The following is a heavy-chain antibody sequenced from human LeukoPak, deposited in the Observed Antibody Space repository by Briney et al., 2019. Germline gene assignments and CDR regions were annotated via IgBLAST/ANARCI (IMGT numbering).Heavy chain of an antibody. D-gene: IGHD3-3*01. Sequence: SETLSLTCTVSGGSISSSNYYLGWIRQPPGKGLPWIGSIYYSGRTYYKPSLKSRVTISVDTSKNQFSLKLSSVTAADTAVYYCARVAKGTIFGVVIANNYYYYYMDVWGEGTTVTVSS. CDR3: ARVAKGTIFGVVIANNYYYYYMDV. J-gene: IGHJ6*03. CDR1: GGSISSSNYY. CDR2: IYYSGRT. V-gene: IGHV4-39*07.